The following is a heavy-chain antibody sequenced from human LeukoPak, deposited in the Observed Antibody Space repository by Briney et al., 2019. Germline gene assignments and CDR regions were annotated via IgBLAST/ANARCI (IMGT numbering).Heavy chain of an antibody. D-gene: IGHD3-9*01. CDR1: GFTFSTYG. CDR2: LGTSTTRT. V-gene: IGHV3-23*01. Sequence: PGGTLRLSCAASGFTFSTYGMSWVRQAPGKGLEWVSTLGTSTTRTYYADSVKGRFTISRDNSKRTLYLQMNSLRAEDTAVYYCAKDSGVLRHFDWLSYFDYWGQGTLVTVSS. CDR3: AKDSGVLRHFDWLSYFDY. J-gene: IGHJ4*02.